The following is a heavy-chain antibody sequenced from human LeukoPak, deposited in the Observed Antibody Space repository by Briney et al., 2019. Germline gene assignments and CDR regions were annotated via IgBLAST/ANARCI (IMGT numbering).Heavy chain of an antibody. CDR1: GYTFTSYA. D-gene: IGHD3-3*01. J-gene: IGHJ3*02. CDR3: ARGSRLGVVERDAFDI. V-gene: IGHV1-3*03. CDR2: INAGNGNT. Sequence: ASVKVSCKASGYTFTSYAMHWVRQAPGQRLEWMGWINAGNGNTKYSQEFQGRVTITRDTSASTAYMELSSLRSEDMAVYYCARGSRLGVVERDAFDIWGQGTMVTVSS.